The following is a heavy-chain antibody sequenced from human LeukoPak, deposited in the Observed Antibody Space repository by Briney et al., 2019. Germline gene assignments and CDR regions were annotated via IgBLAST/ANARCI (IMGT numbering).Heavy chain of an antibody. Sequence: WGSLRLSCAASGFTFSSYAMSWVREAPGKGLEWVSIMSAGGGSTYYAASVKGRFTIDRDNPKNTMYLQMNSLRAEDTAVYYCAKDRSCINDVCHGDLDYWGQGTLVTVSS. J-gene: IGHJ4*02. CDR3: AKDRSCINDVCHGDLDY. V-gene: IGHV3-23*01. CDR2: MSAGGGST. CDR1: GFTFSSYA. D-gene: IGHD2-8*01.